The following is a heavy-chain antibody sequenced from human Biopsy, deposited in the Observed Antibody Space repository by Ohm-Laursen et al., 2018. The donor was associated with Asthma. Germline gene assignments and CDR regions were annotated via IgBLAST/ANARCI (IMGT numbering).Heavy chain of an antibody. CDR2: HDHEEGGT. Sequence: ASVKVSCQISGYSLTDLSMHWVRQAPGQGLEWMGGHDHEEGGTVNARRFQGRVTMTEDTSTDTAYMELSSLSSDDTAVYSCASDFPKDYVRYNFQFWGQGTLVTVSS. V-gene: IGHV1-24*01. D-gene: IGHD4-17*01. CDR3: ASDFPKDYVRYNFQF. CDR1: GYSLTDLS. J-gene: IGHJ4*02.